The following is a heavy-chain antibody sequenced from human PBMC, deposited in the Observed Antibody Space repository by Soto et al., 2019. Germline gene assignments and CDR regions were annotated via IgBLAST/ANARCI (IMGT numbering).Heavy chain of an antibody. V-gene: IGHV3-48*02. CDR3: ARDARNAEDDY. Sequence: EVQLVESGGGLVQPGGSLKLSCAVSGFTFSSHAMNWVRQAPGKGLEWVAYIHGTRSIIYYADSVKGRFTISRDNAKNSLYLQMDRLRDEDTALSYCARDARNAEDDYWGQGTGVTASP. D-gene: IGHD1-1*01. CDR2: IHGTRSII. CDR1: GFTFSSHA. J-gene: IGHJ4*02.